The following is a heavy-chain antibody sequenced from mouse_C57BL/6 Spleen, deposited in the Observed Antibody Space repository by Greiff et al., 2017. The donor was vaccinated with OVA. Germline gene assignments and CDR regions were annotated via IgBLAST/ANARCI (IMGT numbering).Heavy chain of an antibody. CDR1: GYTFTDYN. V-gene: IGHV1-22*01. D-gene: IGHD2-3*01. J-gene: IGHJ3*01. CDR3: ARGDGYYVGAWFAY. CDR2: INPNNGGT. Sequence: VQLKQSGPELVKPGASVKMSCKASGYTFTDYNMHWVKQSHGKSLEWIGYINPNNGGTSYNQKFKGKATLTVNKSSSTAYMELRSLTSEDSAVYYCARGDGYYVGAWFAYWGQGTLVTVSA.